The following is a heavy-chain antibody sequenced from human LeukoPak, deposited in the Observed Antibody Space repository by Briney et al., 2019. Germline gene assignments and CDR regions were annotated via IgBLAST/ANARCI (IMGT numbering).Heavy chain of an antibody. J-gene: IGHJ6*02. V-gene: IGHV3-21*04. CDR2: ISSSSSYI. CDR1: GFTFSSYS. CDR3: AKGSKGKTYYYGMDV. Sequence: GGSLRLSCAVSGFTFSSYSMNWVRQAPGKGLEWVSSISSSSSYIYYADSVKGRFTISRDNAKNSLYLQMNSLRAEDTALYYCAKGSKGKTYYYGMDVWGHGTTVTVSS.